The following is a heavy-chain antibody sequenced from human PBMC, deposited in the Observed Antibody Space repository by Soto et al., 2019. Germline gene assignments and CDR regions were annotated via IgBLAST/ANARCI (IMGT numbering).Heavy chain of an antibody. Sequence: GESLKISCAASGFTFSSYSMNWARQAPGKGLEWVSYISSSSSTIYYADSVKGRFTISRDNAKNSLYLQMNSLRDEDTAVYYCARDIVEMQLWSNYYYYYGMDVWGQGTTVTVSS. J-gene: IGHJ6*02. CDR3: ARDIVEMQLWSNYYYYYGMDV. CDR2: ISSSSSTI. V-gene: IGHV3-48*02. CDR1: GFTFSSYS. D-gene: IGHD5-18*01.